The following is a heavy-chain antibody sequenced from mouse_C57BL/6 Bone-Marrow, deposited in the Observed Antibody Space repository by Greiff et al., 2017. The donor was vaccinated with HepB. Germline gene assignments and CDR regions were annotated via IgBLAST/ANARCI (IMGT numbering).Heavy chain of an antibody. V-gene: IGHV1-81*01. CDR3: ARVYYYGSSYGYYAMDY. J-gene: IGHJ4*01. CDR2: IYPRSGNT. Sequence: QVQLQQSGAELARPGASVKLSCKASGYTFTSYGISWVKQRTGQGLEWIGEIYPRSGNTYYNEKFKGKATLTADKSSSTAYMELRSLTSEDSAVYFCARVYYYGSSYGYYAMDYWGQGTSVTVSS. D-gene: IGHD1-1*01. CDR1: GYTFTSYG.